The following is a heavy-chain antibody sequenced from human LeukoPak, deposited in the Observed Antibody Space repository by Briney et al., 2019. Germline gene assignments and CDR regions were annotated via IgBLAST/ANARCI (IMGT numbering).Heavy chain of an antibody. Sequence: GGSLRLSCAAPGFTFSSYAMSWVRQAPGKGLEWVSAISGSGGSTYYADSVKGRFTISRDNSKNTLYLQMNSLRAEDTAVYYCAKETELATVIDYYYGMDVWGQGTTVTVSS. CDR1: GFTFSSYA. D-gene: IGHD5-24*01. V-gene: IGHV3-23*01. CDR3: AKETELATVIDYYYGMDV. CDR2: ISGSGGST. J-gene: IGHJ6*02.